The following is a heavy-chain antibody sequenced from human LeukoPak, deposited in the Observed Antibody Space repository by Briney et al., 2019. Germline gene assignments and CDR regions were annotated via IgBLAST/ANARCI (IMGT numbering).Heavy chain of an antibody. Sequence: SSVKVSCKASGGTFSSYAISWVRQDPGQGLEWMGRIIPIFGTANYAQKFQGRVTITTDESTSTAYMELSSLRSEDTAVYYCARGYGDYEERFDPWGQGTLVTVSS. V-gene: IGHV1-69*05. CDR1: GGTFSSYA. D-gene: IGHD4-17*01. CDR2: IIPIFGTA. CDR3: ARGYGDYEERFDP. J-gene: IGHJ5*02.